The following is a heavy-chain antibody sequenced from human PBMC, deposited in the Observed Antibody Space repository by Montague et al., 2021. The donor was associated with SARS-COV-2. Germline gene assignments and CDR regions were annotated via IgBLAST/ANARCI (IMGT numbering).Heavy chain of an antibody. V-gene: IGHV4-38-2*02. CDR1: GYSISSGYY. CDR2: IYHSGST. J-gene: IGHJ4*02. Sequence: SETLSLTCTVSGYSISSGYYWGWIRQPPGKGLEWSGSIYHSGSTYYNPSLKSRVTISVDTSKNQFSLKLSSVTAADTAVYYCARSQDCSTTSCHFAYWGQGTLVTVSS. D-gene: IGHD2-2*01. CDR3: ARSQDCSTTSCHFAY.